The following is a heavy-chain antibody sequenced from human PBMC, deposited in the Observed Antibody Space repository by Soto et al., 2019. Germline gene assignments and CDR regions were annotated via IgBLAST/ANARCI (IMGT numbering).Heavy chain of an antibody. V-gene: IGHV1-3*01. CDR1: GYTFTSYA. CDR2: INAGNGNT. Sequence: QVQLVQSGAEVKKPGASVKVSCKASGYTFTSYAMHWVRQAPGQRLEWMGWINAGNGNTKYSQKFQGRVTITRDTSASTAYMELSSLRSEDTAVYYCARVLAITGHYYFDYWGQGTLVTVSS. CDR3: ARVLAITGHYYFDY. J-gene: IGHJ4*02. D-gene: IGHD1-1*01.